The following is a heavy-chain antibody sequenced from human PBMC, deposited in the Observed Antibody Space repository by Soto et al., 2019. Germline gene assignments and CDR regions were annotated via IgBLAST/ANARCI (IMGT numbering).Heavy chain of an antibody. CDR1: GYTFTSYG. D-gene: IGHD3-22*01. Sequence: GASVKVSCKASGYTFTSYGISWVRQAPGQGLEWMGWISAYNGNTNYAQKLQGRVTMTTDTSTSTAYMELRSLRSDDTAVYYCARIKGDSSGYYYQPPASAFDIWGQGTLVTVSS. V-gene: IGHV1-18*01. CDR3: ARIKGDSSGYYYQPPASAFDI. J-gene: IGHJ3*02. CDR2: ISAYNGNT.